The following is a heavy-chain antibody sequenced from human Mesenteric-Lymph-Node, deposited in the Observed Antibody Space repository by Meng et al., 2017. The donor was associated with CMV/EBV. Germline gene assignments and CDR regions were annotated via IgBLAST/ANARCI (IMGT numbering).Heavy chain of an antibody. CDR2: ISYDGSNK. D-gene: IGHD4-17*01. J-gene: IGHJ6*02. CDR1: GFTFSSYA. CDR3: AKGVYGDFPYGMDV. V-gene: IGHV3-30-3*01. Sequence: GESLKISCVASGFTFSSYAMHWVRQAPGKGLEWVAVISYDGSNKYYADSVKGRFTISRDDSKNTLFLQMDSLRAEDTSIYHCAKGVYGDFPYGMDVWGQGTTVTVSS.